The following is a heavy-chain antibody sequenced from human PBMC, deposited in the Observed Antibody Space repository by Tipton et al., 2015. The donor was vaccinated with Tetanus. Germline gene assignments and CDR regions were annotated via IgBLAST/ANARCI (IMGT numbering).Heavy chain of an antibody. CDR2: ISWNSGSI. CDR3: AKDMLLYPDGRMDV. Sequence: VQLVQSGGGLVQPGRSLRLSCAASGFTFDDYAMHWVRQAPGKGLEWVSGISWNSGSIGYADSVKGRFTISRDNAKNSLYLQMNSLRAEDTALYYCAKDMLLYPDGRMDVWGQGTTVTVSS. J-gene: IGHJ6*02. V-gene: IGHV3-9*01. CDR1: GFTFDDYA. D-gene: IGHD5-24*01.